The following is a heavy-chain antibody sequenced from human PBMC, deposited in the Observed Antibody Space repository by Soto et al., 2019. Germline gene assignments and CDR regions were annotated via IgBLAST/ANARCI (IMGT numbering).Heavy chain of an antibody. Sequence: SETLSLTCAVYGGSFSGYYWSWIRQPPGKGLEWIGEINHSGSTNYNPSLKSRVTISVDTSKNQFSLKLSSVTAADTAVYYCARLRLELPPEVDYWGHGTLVTASS. V-gene: IGHV4-34*01. D-gene: IGHD1-7*01. CDR3: ARLRLELPPEVDY. CDR2: INHSGST. CDR1: GGSFSGYY. J-gene: IGHJ4*01.